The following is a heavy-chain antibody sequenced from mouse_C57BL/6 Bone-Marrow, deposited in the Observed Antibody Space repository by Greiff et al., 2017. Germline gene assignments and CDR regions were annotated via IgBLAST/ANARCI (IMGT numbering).Heavy chain of an antibody. CDR1: GYTFTSYW. D-gene: IGHD2-4*01. V-gene: IGHV1-50*01. CDR2: IDPSDSYT. CDR3: ARRNDYDKKGYYFDY. J-gene: IGHJ2*01. Sequence: QVQLQQSGAELVKPGASVKLSCKASGYTFTSYWMQWVKQRPGQGLEWIGEIDPSDSYTNYNQKFKGKATLTVDTSSSTAYMQLSSLTSEDSAVYYWARRNDYDKKGYYFDYWGQGTTLTVSS.